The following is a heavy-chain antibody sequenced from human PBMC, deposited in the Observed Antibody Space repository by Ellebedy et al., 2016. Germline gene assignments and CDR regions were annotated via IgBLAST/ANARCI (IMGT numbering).Heavy chain of an antibody. D-gene: IGHD5-24*01. Sequence: WVRQPPGKGLEWIASVYYTGFTFYIPSLKRRVTMSVDTSKNHFSLNLTSVTAADTAVFYCARDFRRATIYYFDSWGQGKLVTVSS. J-gene: IGHJ4*02. CDR3: ARDFRRATIYYFDS. V-gene: IGHV4-39*07. CDR2: VYYTGFT.